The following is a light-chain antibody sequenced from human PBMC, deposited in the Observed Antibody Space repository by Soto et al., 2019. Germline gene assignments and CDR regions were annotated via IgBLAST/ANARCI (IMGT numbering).Light chain of an antibody. CDR2: DDR. CDR1: NTGRKS. J-gene: IGLJ2*01. CDR3: QLWDSNSDHVV. Sequence: SYELTQPPSVSVAPGQTARITCGGTNTGRKSVHWYQQKPGQAPVVVVYDDRDRPSGIPERFSGSNSGNTAALTISRVEAGDGADYYCQLWDSNSDHVVFGGGTK. V-gene: IGLV3-21*02.